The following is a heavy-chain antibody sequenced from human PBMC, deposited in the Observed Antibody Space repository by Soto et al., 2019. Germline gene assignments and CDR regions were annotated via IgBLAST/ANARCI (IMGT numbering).Heavy chain of an antibody. CDR1: GGSISRYY. V-gene: IGHV4-59*08. CDR3: ARHYYGSGSYYDY. CDR2: IYYSGST. J-gene: IGHJ4*02. Sequence: PSETLSLTCTVSGGSISRYYWSWIRQPPGKGLEWIGYIYYSGSTNYNPSLKSRVTISVDTSKNQFSLKLSSVTAADTAVYYCARHYYGSGSYYDYWGQGTLVTVSS. D-gene: IGHD3-10*01.